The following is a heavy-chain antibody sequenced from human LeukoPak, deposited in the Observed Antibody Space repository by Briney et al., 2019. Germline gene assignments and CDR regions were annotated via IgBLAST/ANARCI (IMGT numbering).Heavy chain of an antibody. CDR1: IGSLNSYF. Sequence: PSETLSLTCTVSIGSLNSYFWTWVRQPAGKGLEWIGRVSDTGRAYYNPSLESRVTISLDTSKNQFSLTLKSVTATDTAVYYCARVKASSTSWTFDQWGQGALVTVSS. CDR2: VSDTGRA. J-gene: IGHJ4*02. CDR3: ARVKASSTSWTFDQ. V-gene: IGHV4-4*07. D-gene: IGHD2-2*01.